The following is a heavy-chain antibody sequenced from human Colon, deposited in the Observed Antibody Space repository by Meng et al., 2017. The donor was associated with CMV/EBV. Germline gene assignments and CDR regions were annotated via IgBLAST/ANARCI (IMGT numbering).Heavy chain of an antibody. CDR1: GYTFTNHG. Sequence: QVQVVPSGAEVKKPGASLKVSCKTSGYTFTNHGITWVRQAPGQRLEWLGWISAYNGNRKYAEKLQGRITMTTDASTNTAYMELGSLTSDDTAIYYCVREDGILTGYSLDYWGQGTLVTVSS. CDR3: VREDGILTGYSLDY. J-gene: IGHJ4*02. D-gene: IGHD3-9*01. V-gene: IGHV1-18*01. CDR2: ISAYNGNR.